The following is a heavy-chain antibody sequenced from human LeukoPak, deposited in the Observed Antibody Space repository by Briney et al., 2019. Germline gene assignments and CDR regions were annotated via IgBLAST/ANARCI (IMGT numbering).Heavy chain of an antibody. V-gene: IGHV3-23*01. Sequence: GGSLRLSCGASGFTFKNYGMNWVRQAPGKGLEWVSTINTNGGRTYYADSVKGRFTISRDNSKNTLYLQMNSLRAEDTAVYYCTRREDCGGDCPYYFDYWGQGTLVTVSS. D-gene: IGHD2-21*02. CDR3: TRREDCGGDCPYYFDY. CDR1: GFTFKNYG. J-gene: IGHJ4*02. CDR2: INTNGGRT.